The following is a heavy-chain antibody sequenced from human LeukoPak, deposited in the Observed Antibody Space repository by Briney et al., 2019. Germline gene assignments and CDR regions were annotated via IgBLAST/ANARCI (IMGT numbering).Heavy chain of an antibody. Sequence: GGSLRLSCAASGFTVSSNYMSWVRQAPGKGLEWVSYITSSSSTIYYADSVKGRFTISRDNAKNSLYLQMNSLRDEDTAVYYCARVRYSSGWYIDYWGQGTLVTVSS. D-gene: IGHD6-19*01. V-gene: IGHV3-48*02. CDR1: GFTVSSNY. J-gene: IGHJ4*02. CDR3: ARVRYSSGWYIDY. CDR2: ITSSSSTI.